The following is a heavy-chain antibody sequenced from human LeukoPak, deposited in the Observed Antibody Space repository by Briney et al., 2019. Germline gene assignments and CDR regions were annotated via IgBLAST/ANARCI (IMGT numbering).Heavy chain of an antibody. D-gene: IGHD3-10*01. CDR1: GGSISSGDYY. CDR3: ARNTLDYYGSGSYYNHPKVDY. CDR2: IYYSGST. J-gene: IGHJ4*02. Sequence: NPSQTLSLTCTVSGGSISSGDYYWSWIRQPPGKGLEWIGYIYYSGSTYYNPSLKSRVTISVDTSKNQFSLKLSSVTAADTAVYYCARNTLDYYGSGSYYNHPKVDYWGQGTLVTVSS. V-gene: IGHV4-30-4*01.